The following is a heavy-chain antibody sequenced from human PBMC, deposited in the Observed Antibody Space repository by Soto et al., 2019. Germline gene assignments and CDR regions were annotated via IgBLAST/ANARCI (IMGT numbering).Heavy chain of an antibody. D-gene: IGHD2-15*01. CDR2: INHSGTT. Sequence: NPSETLSLTSAVYGGPFSDYCWTWIRQPPGKGLEWIGEINHSGTTNYNPSLKSRVTISVDTSKNQFSLNLSSVTAADTAMYYCARTSLLRRLKNWFDPWGQGTLVTVS. J-gene: IGHJ5*02. CDR1: GGPFSDYC. CDR3: ARTSLLRRLKNWFDP. V-gene: IGHV4-34*01.